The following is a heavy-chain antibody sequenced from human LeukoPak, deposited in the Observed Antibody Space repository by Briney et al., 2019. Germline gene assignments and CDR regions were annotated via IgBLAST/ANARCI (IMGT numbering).Heavy chain of an antibody. V-gene: IGHV3-9*03. CDR3: AKGLGGYDSSGYYKAFDI. CDR2: ISWNSGSI. D-gene: IGHD3-22*01. CDR1: GFTFDDYA. Sequence: GRSLRLSCTASGFTFDDYAMHWVRQAPGKGLEWVSGISWNSGSIGYADSVKGRFTISRDNAKNSLYLQMNSLRAEDMALYYCAKGLGGYDSSGYYKAFDIWGQGTMVTVSS. J-gene: IGHJ3*02.